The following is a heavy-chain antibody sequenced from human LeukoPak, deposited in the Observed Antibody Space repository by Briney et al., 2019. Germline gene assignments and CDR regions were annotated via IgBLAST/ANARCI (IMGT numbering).Heavy chain of an antibody. CDR3: AREAYRGSSSWPVAFDI. J-gene: IGHJ3*02. D-gene: IGHD6-6*01. V-gene: IGHV3-48*01. Sequence: GGSLRLSCAASGFTFSNYIMHWVRQAPGKGLEWVSYISSSSSYYADSVKGRFTISRDNAKNSVYLQMNSLRGDDTAVYYCAREAYRGSSSWPVAFDIWGQGTMVTVSS. CDR1: GFTFSNYI. CDR2: ISSSSS.